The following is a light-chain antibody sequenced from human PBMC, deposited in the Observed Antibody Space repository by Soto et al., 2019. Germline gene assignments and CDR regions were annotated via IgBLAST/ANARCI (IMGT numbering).Light chain of an antibody. CDR1: QSISSN. J-gene: IGKJ1*01. CDR3: QQYNNWPRT. CDR2: AAS. Sequence: EIVMTQSPATLSVSPGERATLSCRASQSISSNLAWYQQKPGQAPRLLMYAASTRATGIPARFSGSGSGTEFTLTISRLQSEDFAVYYCQQYNNWPRTFGQGTRVEIK. V-gene: IGKV3-15*01.